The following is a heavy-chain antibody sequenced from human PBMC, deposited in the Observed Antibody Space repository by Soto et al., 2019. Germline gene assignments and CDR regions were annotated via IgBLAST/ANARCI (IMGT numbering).Heavy chain of an antibody. CDR3: AMTLYGDNVDY. J-gene: IGHJ4*02. Sequence: QVPLVQSGAEVKKPGASVKVSCKASGYTFTSYDINWVRQATGQGLEWMGWMNPNSGNTGYDQKFQGRVTMTRNTSISTAYMELSSLRSEDTAVYYWAMTLYGDNVDYWGQGTLVNVSS. CDR1: GYTFTSYD. D-gene: IGHD4-17*01. V-gene: IGHV1-8*01. CDR2: MNPNSGNT.